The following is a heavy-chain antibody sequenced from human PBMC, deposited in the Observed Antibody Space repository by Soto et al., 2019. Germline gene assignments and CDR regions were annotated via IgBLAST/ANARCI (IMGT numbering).Heavy chain of an antibody. Sequence: GASVKVSCKASGFTFTSSAVHWVRQARGQRLEWIGWIVVGSGNTNYAQKFQERVTITRDMSTSTAYMELSSLRSEDTAVYYCAAETAAGLTFVYYYGMDVWGQGTTVTVSS. CDR1: GFTFTSSA. CDR2: IVVGSGNT. V-gene: IGHV1-58*01. J-gene: IGHJ6*02. D-gene: IGHD6-13*01. CDR3: AAETAAGLTFVYYYGMDV.